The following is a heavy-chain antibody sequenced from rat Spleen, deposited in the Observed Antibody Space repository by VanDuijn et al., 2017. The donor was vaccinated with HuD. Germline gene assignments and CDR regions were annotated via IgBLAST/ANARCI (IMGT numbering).Heavy chain of an antibody. J-gene: IGHJ3*01. Sequence: EVQLVESGGGLVQPGRSMKLSCAASGFTFSNYYMAWVRQAPTKGLEWVASISTGGGNTYYRDSVKGRFTISRDNAKSTLYLQMDSLRSEDTATYYCARQRYNSGNGFAYWGQGTLVTVSS. D-gene: IGHD4-3*01. CDR1: GFTFSNYY. CDR3: ARQRYNSGNGFAY. V-gene: IGHV5-25*01. CDR2: ISTGGGNT.